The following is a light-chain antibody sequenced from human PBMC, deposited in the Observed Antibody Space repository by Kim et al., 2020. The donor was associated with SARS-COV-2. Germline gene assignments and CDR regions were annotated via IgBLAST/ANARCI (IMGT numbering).Light chain of an antibody. CDR1: QSVSSS. CDR2: GAS. Sequence: SVSPGERAILSCRASQSVSSSLAWYQQKLGQAPRLLIYGASTRATGIPDRFSGSWSGTEFTLTISSLQSEDFAVYYCQHYNDWWTFGQGTKVDIK. J-gene: IGKJ1*01. V-gene: IGKV3-15*01. CDR3: QHYNDWWT.